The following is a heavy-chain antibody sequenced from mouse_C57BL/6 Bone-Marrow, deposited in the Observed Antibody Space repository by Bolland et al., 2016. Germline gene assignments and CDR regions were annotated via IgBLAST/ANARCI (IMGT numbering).Heavy chain of an antibody. D-gene: IGHD3-3*01. J-gene: IGHJ2*01. Sequence: GSTYYNEKFKGKATLTADKSSSTAYMQLSSLTSEDSAVYFCARRGRDGFDYWGQGT. CDR2: GST. CDR3: ARRGRDGFDY. V-gene: IGHV1-77*01.